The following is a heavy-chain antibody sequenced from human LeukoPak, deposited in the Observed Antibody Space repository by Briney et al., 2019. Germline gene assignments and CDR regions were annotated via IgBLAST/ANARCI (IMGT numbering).Heavy chain of an antibody. D-gene: IGHD5-18*01. CDR2: INYSEST. CDR3: ARSGYGYWDY. CDR1: GGSVSSGSYY. V-gene: IGHV4-61*01. J-gene: IGHJ4*02. Sequence: SETLSLTCTVSGGSVSSGSYYWSWIRQPPGKGLEWIGYINYSESTNYNPSLKSRFTISVDTSENQFSLKVSSVTAADTAVYYCARSGYGYWDYWGQGILVTVSS.